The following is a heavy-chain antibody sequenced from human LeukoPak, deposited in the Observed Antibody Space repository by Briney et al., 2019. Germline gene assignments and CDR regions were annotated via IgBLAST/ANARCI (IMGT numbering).Heavy chain of an antibody. CDR1: GFDFVGACG. D-gene: IGHD6-19*01. CDR3: VREAGCGWPLDY. Sequence: PGDSLRLSCATSGFDFVGACGMGWVRQAPDKGLEWVATISGSGDTTHYADSVKGRLTMSRDNARNTLFLQIDRLRPEDTAIYYCVREAGCGWPLDYWGRGTLVTVSS. V-gene: IGHV3-23*01. CDR2: ISGSGDTT. J-gene: IGHJ4*02.